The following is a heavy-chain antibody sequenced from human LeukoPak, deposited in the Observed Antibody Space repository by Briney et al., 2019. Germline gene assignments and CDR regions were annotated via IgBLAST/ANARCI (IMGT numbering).Heavy chain of an antibody. Sequence: GRSLRLSCAASGFTFSSYGMHWVRQAPGKGLEWVAVIWYDGSNKYYADSVKGRFTISRDNSKNTLYLQMNSLRAEDTAVYYCAKLYYYYMDVWGKGTTVTVSS. J-gene: IGHJ6*03. CDR3: AKLYYYYMDV. CDR2: IWYDGSNK. CDR1: GFTFSSYG. V-gene: IGHV3-33*06.